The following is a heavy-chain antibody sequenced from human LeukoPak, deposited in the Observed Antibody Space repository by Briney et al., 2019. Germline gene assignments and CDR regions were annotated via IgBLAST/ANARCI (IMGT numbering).Heavy chain of an antibody. J-gene: IGHJ4*02. Sequence: SSETLSLTCTVSGGSISSSSHYWGWIRQPPGKGLEWIGSIYYSGSTYYNPSLKSRVTISVDTSKNQFSLKLSSVTAADTAVYYCTRASLRSVGARVCYFDYWGQGTLVTVSS. CDR1: GGSISSSSHY. D-gene: IGHD1-26*01. CDR3: TRASLRSVGARVCYFDY. CDR2: IYYSGST. V-gene: IGHV4-39*07.